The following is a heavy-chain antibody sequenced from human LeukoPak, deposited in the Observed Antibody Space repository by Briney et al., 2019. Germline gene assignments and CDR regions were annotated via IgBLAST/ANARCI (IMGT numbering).Heavy chain of an antibody. Sequence: PSETLSLTCAVYGGSFSGYYWSWIRQPPGKGLEWIGEINHSGSTNYNPSLKSRVTISVDTSKNQFSLKLSSVTAADTAVYYCARVTAMVLYYYYYYYMDVWGKGTTVTVSS. CDR1: GGSFSGYY. V-gene: IGHV4-34*01. CDR3: ARVTAMVLYYYYYYYMDV. CDR2: INHSGST. J-gene: IGHJ6*03. D-gene: IGHD5-18*01.